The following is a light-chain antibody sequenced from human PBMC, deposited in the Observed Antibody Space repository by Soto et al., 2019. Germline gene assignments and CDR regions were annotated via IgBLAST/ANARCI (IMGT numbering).Light chain of an antibody. CDR2: GNS. CDR3: QAYDSSLSVV. V-gene: IGLV1-40*01. J-gene: IGLJ2*01. Sequence: QSVLTQPPSVSGAPGQRVTISCTGSSSNIGAGYDVHWYQQLPGTAPKILIYGNSNRPSGVPDRFSGSKSGTSASLAITGLQAEDEAHYYCQAYDSSLSVVFGGGTKVTVL. CDR1: SSNIGAGYD.